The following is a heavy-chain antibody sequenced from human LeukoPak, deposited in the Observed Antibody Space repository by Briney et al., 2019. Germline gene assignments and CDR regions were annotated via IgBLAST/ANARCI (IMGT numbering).Heavy chain of an antibody. CDR1: GFTLSDYD. V-gene: IGHV3-13*01. CDR3: ARVAKERVGGVYYFDY. D-gene: IGHD1-1*01. CDR2: IGTAGDT. J-gene: IGHJ4*02. Sequence: GGSLRLSCAASGFTLSDYDMHWVRQATGKGLEWVSAIGTAGDTYYTGSVKGRFTISRENAKNSLYLQMNSLGAGDTAVYYCARVAKERVGGVYYFDYWGQGTLVTVSS.